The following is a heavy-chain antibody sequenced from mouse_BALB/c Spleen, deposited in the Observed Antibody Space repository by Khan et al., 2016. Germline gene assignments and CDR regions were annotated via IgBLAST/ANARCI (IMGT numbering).Heavy chain of an antibody. CDR3: ARDRGLGRGDYFDY. V-gene: IGHV3-8*02. CDR1: GDSITSGY. J-gene: IGHJ2*01. CDR2: ISYSGST. Sequence: EVQLQESGPSLVKPSQTLSLTCSVTGDSITSGYWNWIRKFPGNKLEYMGYISYSGSTYYNPSLKSRISITRDTSKNQYYLQLNSVTTEDTATYYCARDRGLGRGDYFDYWGQGTTLTVSS. D-gene: IGHD4-1*01.